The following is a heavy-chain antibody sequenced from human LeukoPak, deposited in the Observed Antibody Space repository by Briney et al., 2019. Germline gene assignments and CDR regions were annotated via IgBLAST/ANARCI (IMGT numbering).Heavy chain of an antibody. CDR1: GFTFSSYA. J-gene: IGHJ4*02. Sequence: PGGSLRLSCAASGFTFSSYAMSWVRQAPGKGLEWVSAISGSGGSTYYADSVKGRFTISRDNSKNTPYLQMNSLRAEDTAVYYCAKDTGAYGGNSDYWGQGTLVTVSS. V-gene: IGHV3-23*01. D-gene: IGHD4-23*01. CDR3: AKDTGAYGGNSDY. CDR2: ISGSGGST.